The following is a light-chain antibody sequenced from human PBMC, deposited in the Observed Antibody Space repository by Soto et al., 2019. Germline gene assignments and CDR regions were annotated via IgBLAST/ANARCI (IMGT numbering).Light chain of an antibody. V-gene: IGKV4-1*01. CDR2: WAS. J-gene: IGKJ4*01. CDR1: QTVLYSSNNKNY. Sequence: DIVMTQSPDSLAVSLGERATINCKSSQTVLYSSNNKNYLAWYQQKPGQPPKLVIYWASTRESGVPDRFSGSASGADFTLTISSLQAEDVAVYYGQQYYSPPLTFGGGTKVEIK. CDR3: QQYYSPPLT.